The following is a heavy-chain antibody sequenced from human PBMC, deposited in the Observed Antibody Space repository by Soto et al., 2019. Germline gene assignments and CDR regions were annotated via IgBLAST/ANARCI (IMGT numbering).Heavy chain of an antibody. J-gene: IGHJ3*02. D-gene: IGHD3-3*01. V-gene: IGHV3-23*01. CDR2: ISGSDETT. Sequence: GLSLRLSCVASGFTFSETFMTWARPAPEKGLEWVSSISGSDETTPYADSVKGRFTLSRDNSKNTRYLQMDSLRAEDTAIYYCARLLRGSSHYDARDICGKGTRVAASS. CDR1: GFTFSETF. CDR3: ARLLRGSSHYDARDI.